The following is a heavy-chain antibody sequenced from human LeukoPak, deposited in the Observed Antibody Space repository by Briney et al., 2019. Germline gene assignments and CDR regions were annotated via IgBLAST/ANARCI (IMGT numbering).Heavy chain of an antibody. CDR1: GFTVSSKY. J-gene: IGHJ3*02. CDR3: ATYTTSRVFYM. Sequence: GGSLRLSCAASGFTVSSKYMSWVRQAPGKGLEWVSVIYSGGTTYYADSVKGRFTISRDNAKNSLYLQMNSLRAEDMAVYYCATYTTSRVFYMWGQGTMVAVSS. V-gene: IGHV3-66*01. CDR2: IYSGGTT. D-gene: IGHD2-2*02.